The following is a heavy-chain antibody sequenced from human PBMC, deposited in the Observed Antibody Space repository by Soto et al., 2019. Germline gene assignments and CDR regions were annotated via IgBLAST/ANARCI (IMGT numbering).Heavy chain of an antibody. J-gene: IGHJ4*02. V-gene: IGHV4-59*08. CDR1: GVSISSYY. Sequence: SETLSLTCTVSGVSISSYYWSWIRQPPGKGLEWIGYIYYSGSTNYNPSLKSRVTISVDTSKNQFSLKLSSVTAADTAVYYCARQYERDAFDYWGQGTLVTVSS. CDR3: ARQYERDAFDY. CDR2: IYYSGST. D-gene: IGHD3-3*01.